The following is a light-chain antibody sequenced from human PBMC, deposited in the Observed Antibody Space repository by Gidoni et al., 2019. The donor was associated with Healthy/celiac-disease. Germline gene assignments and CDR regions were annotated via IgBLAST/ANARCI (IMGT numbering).Light chain of an antibody. CDR2: GAS. CDR1: QSVSSN. CDR3: QQYNNWPRT. V-gene: IGKV3-15*01. Sequence: EIAMTQSPATLSVSPGERATLSCRASQSVSSNLAWYQQKPGQAPRLLIYGASTRATGIPARFSGSGSGTEFTLTISSLQSEDFAVYYCQQYNNWPRTFXPXTKVEIK. J-gene: IGKJ1*01.